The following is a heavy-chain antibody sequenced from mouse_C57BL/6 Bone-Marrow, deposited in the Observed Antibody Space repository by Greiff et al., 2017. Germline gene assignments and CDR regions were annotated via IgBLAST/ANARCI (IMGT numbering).Heavy chain of an antibody. CDR2: ISSGSSTI. Sequence: VMLVESGGGLVKPGGSLKLSCAASGFTFSDYGMHWVRQAPEKGLEWVAYISSGSSTIYYADTVKGRFTISRDNAKNTLFLQMTSLRSEDTAMYYCARRSNYYYYAMDYWGQGTSVTVSS. J-gene: IGHJ4*01. CDR1: GFTFSDYG. CDR3: ARRSNYYYYAMDY. D-gene: IGHD2-5*01. V-gene: IGHV5-17*01.